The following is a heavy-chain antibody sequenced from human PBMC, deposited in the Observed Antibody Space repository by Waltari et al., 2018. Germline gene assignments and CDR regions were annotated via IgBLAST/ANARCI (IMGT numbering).Heavy chain of an antibody. Sequence: QVQLQESGPGLVKPSETLSLTCTVSGGSISSYYWRWIRQPAGKGLEWIGRIYTSGSTNYNPSLKSRVTMSVDTSKNQFSLKLSSVTAADTAVYYCAREYYYGSGSYGSNWFDPWGQGTLVTVSS. V-gene: IGHV4-4*07. CDR2: IYTSGST. D-gene: IGHD3-10*01. CDR3: AREYYYGSGSYGSNWFDP. J-gene: IGHJ5*02. CDR1: GGSISSYY.